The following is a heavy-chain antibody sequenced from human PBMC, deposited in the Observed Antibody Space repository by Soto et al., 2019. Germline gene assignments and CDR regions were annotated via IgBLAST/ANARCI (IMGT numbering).Heavy chain of an antibody. CDR3: ARGNFRYSTGYYYGFDY. D-gene: IGHD3-22*01. J-gene: IGHJ4*02. V-gene: IGHV3-33*01. CDR1: GFTFSSYG. Sequence: GGSLRLSCAASGFTFSSYGMHWVRQAPGKGLEWVAVIWYDGSNKYYADSVKGRFTISRDNSKNTLYLQMNSLRAEDTAVYYCARGNFRYSTGYYYGFDYRGQGTLVTVSS. CDR2: IWYDGSNK.